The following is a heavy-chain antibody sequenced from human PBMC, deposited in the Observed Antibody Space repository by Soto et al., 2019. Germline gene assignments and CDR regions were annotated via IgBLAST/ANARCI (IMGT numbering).Heavy chain of an antibody. Sequence: GSLRLSCAASGFTFSSYAMSWVRQAPGKGLEWVSAISGSGGSTYYADSVKGRFTISRDNSKSTLYLQMNCLRAEDTAVYYCAKSAEGLYYPNPLDYWGQGTLVTVSS. CDR3: AKSAEGLYYPNPLDY. J-gene: IGHJ4*02. CDR1: GFTFSSYA. CDR2: ISGSGGST. V-gene: IGHV3-23*01. D-gene: IGHD3-22*01.